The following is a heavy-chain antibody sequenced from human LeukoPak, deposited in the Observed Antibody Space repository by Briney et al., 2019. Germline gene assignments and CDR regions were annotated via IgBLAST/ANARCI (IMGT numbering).Heavy chain of an antibody. CDR2: IYTSGST. J-gene: IGHJ6*03. CDR1: GGSISSGSYY. Sequence: SETLSLTCTVSGGSISSGSYYWSWIRQPAGKGLEWIGRIYTSGSTNYNPSLKSRVTMSVDTSKNQFSLKLSSVTAADTAVYYCARDFQWYSSSWYGDYYYYMDVWGKGTTVTISS. CDR3: ARDFQWYSSSWYGDYYYYMDV. V-gene: IGHV4-61*02. D-gene: IGHD6-13*01.